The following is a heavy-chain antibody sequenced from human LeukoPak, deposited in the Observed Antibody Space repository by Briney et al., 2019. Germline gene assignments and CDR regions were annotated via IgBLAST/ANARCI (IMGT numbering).Heavy chain of an antibody. J-gene: IGHJ4*02. V-gene: IGHV3-23*01. CDR3: ARRGGDSSGYYFDY. CDR1: GFTFSNYG. Sequence: GGTLRLSCAASGFTFSNYGMSWVRQAPGKGLEWVSVISGSGGSTYYADSVKGRFTISRDNSKNTLYLQMNSLRAEDTAVYYCARRGGDSSGYYFDYWGQGTLVTVSS. D-gene: IGHD3-22*01. CDR2: ISGSGGST.